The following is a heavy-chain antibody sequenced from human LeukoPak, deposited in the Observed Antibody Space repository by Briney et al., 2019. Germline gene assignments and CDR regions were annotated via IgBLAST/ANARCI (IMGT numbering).Heavy chain of an antibody. V-gene: IGHV1-18*01. CDR1: GYTFTSYG. CDR3: ASSYGDRDAFDI. D-gene: IGHD4-17*01. CDR2: ISAYNANT. J-gene: IGHJ3*02. Sequence: ASVKVSCKASGYTFTSYGISWVRQAPGQGLGWMGWISAYNANTKYAQKFQGRVTMTTDTSTSTAYMELRSLRSDDTAVYFCASSYGDRDAFDIWGQGTMVTVSS.